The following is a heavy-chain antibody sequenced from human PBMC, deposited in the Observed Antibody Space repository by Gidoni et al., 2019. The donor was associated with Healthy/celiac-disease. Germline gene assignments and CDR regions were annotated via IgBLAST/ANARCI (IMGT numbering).Heavy chain of an antibody. D-gene: IGHD3-10*01. Sequence: QVQLVASGGGLVKPGGSLRLSFSASGFTFSDYYISWIRQGPGKGRGWGSYFSSSGSTIYYADSVKGRFTISRDNAKNSLYLQMNSRRAEYTAVYYCARVKYYGSGSYSYYFDYWGQGTLVTVSS. J-gene: IGHJ4*02. CDR3: ARVKYYGSGSYSYYFDY. CDR1: GFTFSDYY. V-gene: IGHV3-11*01. CDR2: FSSSGSTI.